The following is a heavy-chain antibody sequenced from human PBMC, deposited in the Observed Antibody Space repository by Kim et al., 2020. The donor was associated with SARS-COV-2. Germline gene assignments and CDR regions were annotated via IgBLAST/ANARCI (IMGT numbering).Heavy chain of an antibody. CDR2: INTNTGNP. CDR1: GYTFTSYA. Sequence: ASVKVSCKASGYTFTSYAMNWVRQAPGQGLEWMGWINTNTGNPTYAQGFTGRFVFSLDTSVSTAYLQISSLKAEDTAVYYCARDRGLGGYCSGGSCYVYYYYGMDVWGQGTTVTVSS. D-gene: IGHD2-15*01. J-gene: IGHJ6*02. CDR3: ARDRGLGGYCSGGSCYVYYYYGMDV. V-gene: IGHV7-4-1*02.